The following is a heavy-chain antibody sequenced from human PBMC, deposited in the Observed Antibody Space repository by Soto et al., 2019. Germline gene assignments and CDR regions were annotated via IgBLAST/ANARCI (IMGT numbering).Heavy chain of an antibody. V-gene: IGHV3-33*01. CDR1: GFTFSSYG. J-gene: IGHJ4*02. D-gene: IGHD2-2*01. Sequence: QVQLVESGGGVVQPGRSLRLSCAASGFTFSSYGMHWVRQAPGKGLGWVAVIWYDGSNKYYADSVKGRFTISRDNSKNTLYLQMNSLRAEETAVYYGARDYLVVPHRVIDYWGQGTLVTVSS. CDR2: IWYDGSNK. CDR3: ARDYLVVPHRVIDY.